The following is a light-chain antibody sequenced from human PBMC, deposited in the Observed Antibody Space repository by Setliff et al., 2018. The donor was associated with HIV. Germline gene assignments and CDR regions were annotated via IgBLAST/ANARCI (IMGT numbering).Light chain of an antibody. CDR2: DVS. CDR3: SSYTSSSTYV. V-gene: IGLV2-14*01. J-gene: IGLJ1*01. Sequence: LTQPASVSGSPGQSNTISCTGTSSDVGGYNYVSWYQQHPGKAPKLMIYDVSKRPSGVSNRFSGSKSGNTASLTISGLQAEDEADYYCSSYTSSSTYVFGTGTKVTVL. CDR1: SSDVGGYNY.